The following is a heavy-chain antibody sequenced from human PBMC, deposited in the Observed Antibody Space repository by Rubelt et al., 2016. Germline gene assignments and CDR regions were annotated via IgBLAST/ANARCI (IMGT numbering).Heavy chain of an antibody. V-gene: IGHV1-24*01. Sequence: GLEWMGGFDPEDGETIYAQKFQGRVTMTEDTSTDTANMELSSLRSEDTAVYYCATGIIRLKPFDYWGQGTLVTVSS. J-gene: IGHJ4*02. CDR2: FDPEDGET. CDR3: ATGIIRLKPFDY. D-gene: IGHD2-15*01.